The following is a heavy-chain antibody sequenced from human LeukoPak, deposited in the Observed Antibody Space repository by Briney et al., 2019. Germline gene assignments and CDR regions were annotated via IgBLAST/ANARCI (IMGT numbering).Heavy chain of an antibody. J-gene: IGHJ3*02. Sequence: ASVKVSCKVSGCTLTELSMHWVRQAPGKGLEWMGGFDPEDGETIYAQKFQGRVTMTEDTSTDTAYMELSSLRSEDTAVYYCATPNDYGDTNDAFDIWGQGTMVTVSS. CDR2: FDPEDGET. V-gene: IGHV1-24*01. CDR1: GCTLTELS. D-gene: IGHD4-17*01. CDR3: ATPNDYGDTNDAFDI.